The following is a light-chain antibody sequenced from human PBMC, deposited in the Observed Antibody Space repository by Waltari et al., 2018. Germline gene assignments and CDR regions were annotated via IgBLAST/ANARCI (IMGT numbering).Light chain of an antibody. V-gene: IGKV3-20*01. CDR3: HQYGDSLWT. CDR1: QNVNSKY. J-gene: IGKJ1*01. Sequence: DIVLTQSPGSLSFSPGDRATLSCRASQNVNSKYVAWYQHKVGQVPRLLIYATSSRATGVPDRFIGSGSGTDFTLTISRLEPEDFGVYYCHQYGDSLWTFGQGTKVEIK. CDR2: ATS.